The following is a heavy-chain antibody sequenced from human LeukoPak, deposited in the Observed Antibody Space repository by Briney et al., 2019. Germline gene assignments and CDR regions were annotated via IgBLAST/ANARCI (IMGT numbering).Heavy chain of an antibody. CDR1: GGSISGYY. D-gene: IGHD1/OR15-1a*01. J-gene: IGHJ3*02. V-gene: IGHV4-59*01. CDR3: VRNTLGHYDAFDI. Sequence: SETLSLTRTVSGGSISGYYWSWIRQPPGKGLEWIGYIYYSGSINYNSSLKSRVAISVDTSRNQSSLKLSSMTAADTAVYYCVRNTLGHYDAFDIWGQGTMVTVSS. CDR2: IYYSGSI.